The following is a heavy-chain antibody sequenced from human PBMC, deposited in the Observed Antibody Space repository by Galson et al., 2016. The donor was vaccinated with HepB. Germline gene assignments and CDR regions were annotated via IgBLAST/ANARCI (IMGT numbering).Heavy chain of an antibody. J-gene: IGHJ4*02. CDR3: ARGIRGYGGPEGLFDY. CDR2: IYYSGST. Sequence: SETLSLTCTVSGGSISSSSYYWGWIRQPPGKGLEWIGSIYYSGSTYYNPSFKSRVNLSVDTSKNHISLRLSSVTAADTAVYFCARGIRGYGGPEGLFDYWGQGTLVTVSS. CDR1: GGSISSSSYY. V-gene: IGHV4-39*02. D-gene: IGHD5-12*01.